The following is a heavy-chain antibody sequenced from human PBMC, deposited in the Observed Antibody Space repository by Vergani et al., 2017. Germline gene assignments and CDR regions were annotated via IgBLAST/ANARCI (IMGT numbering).Heavy chain of an antibody. Sequence: QVQLQESGPGLVKPSETLSLTCTVSGYSISRGYYWGWIRQPPGKGLEWIGSIYHSGSTYYNPSLKSRVTISVDTSKTQFSLKLSSVTAADTAVYYCARDVVVVVAATPAHDAFDIWGEATMVAVSP. V-gene: IGHV4-38-2*02. D-gene: IGHD2-15*01. CDR1: GYSISRGYY. CDR2: IYHSGST. CDR3: ARDVVVVVAATPAHDAFDI. J-gene: IGHJ3*02.